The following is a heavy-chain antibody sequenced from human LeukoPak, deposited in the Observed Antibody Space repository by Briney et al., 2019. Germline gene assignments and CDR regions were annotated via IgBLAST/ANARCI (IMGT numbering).Heavy chain of an antibody. D-gene: IGHD5-18*01. Sequence: PGGSLRLSCAASGFTFSSSAMTWVRQAPGKGLEWVSAISDNGYDTFYADSVKGRFTISRDNSKNAVYLQMNSLRAEDTAVYYCASSLVAGYYYYSYYYMDVWGKGTTVTVSS. CDR1: GFTFSSSA. CDR2: ISDNGYDT. J-gene: IGHJ6*03. CDR3: ASSLVAGYYYYSYYYMDV. V-gene: IGHV3-23*01.